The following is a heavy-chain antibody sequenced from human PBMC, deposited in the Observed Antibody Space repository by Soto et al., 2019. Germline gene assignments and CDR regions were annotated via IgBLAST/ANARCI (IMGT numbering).Heavy chain of an antibody. V-gene: IGHV1-24*01. Sequence: ASVNVACEVSGYTLTELSMHWLRQAPGKGREWMGGVDPEDGETIYAQKFQGRVTMTEDTSTDTADRELSSLRSEDTAVYYCATGSELERPDAFDISGQGTMVTV. CDR1: GYTLTELS. D-gene: IGHD1-1*01. J-gene: IGHJ3*02. CDR2: VDPEDGET. CDR3: ATGSELERPDAFDI.